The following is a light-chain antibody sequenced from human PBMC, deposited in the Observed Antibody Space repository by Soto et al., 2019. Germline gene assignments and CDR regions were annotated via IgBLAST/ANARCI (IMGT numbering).Light chain of an antibody. CDR2: DAS. CDR1: QTVRNNY. V-gene: IGKV3-11*01. Sequence: EFVLTQSPGTLSLSPGERATLSCRASQTVRNNYLAWYQQKPGQAPRLLIYDASNRATGIPARFSGSGSGTDFTLTISSLQPEDFAVYYCHQRSNWPPTFGGGTKVEIK. CDR3: HQRSNWPPT. J-gene: IGKJ4*01.